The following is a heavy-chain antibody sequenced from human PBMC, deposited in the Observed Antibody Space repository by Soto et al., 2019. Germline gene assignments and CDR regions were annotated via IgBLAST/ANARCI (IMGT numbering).Heavy chain of an antibody. Sequence: ASVKVSCKASGYTFTSYGISWVRQAPGQGLEWMGWISAYNGNTNYAQKIQGRVTMTTDTSTSTAYMELRSLRSDDTAVYYCAREDYDILTGYYSSNAFDYWGQGTLVTVSS. CDR1: GYTFTSYG. CDR3: AREDYDILTGYYSSNAFDY. D-gene: IGHD3-9*01. V-gene: IGHV1-18*01. J-gene: IGHJ4*02. CDR2: ISAYNGNT.